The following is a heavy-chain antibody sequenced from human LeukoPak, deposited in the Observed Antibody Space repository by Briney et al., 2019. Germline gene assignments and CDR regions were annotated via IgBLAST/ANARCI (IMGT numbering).Heavy chain of an antibody. D-gene: IGHD2-15*01. V-gene: IGHV1-18*01. Sequence: GASVKVSCTASGYTFTTYGISWVRQAPGQGLEWMGWISAYNGNSESAQKLQGRVTMTTDTSTSTAYMELRSLRSDDTAVYYCARDLGWYGDFDYWGQGTLVTVSS. CDR3: ARDLGWYGDFDY. CDR2: ISAYNGNS. J-gene: IGHJ4*02. CDR1: GYTFTTYG.